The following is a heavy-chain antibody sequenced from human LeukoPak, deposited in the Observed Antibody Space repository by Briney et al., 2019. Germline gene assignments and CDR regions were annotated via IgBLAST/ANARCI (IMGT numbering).Heavy chain of an antibody. CDR3: ARILDYNPDY. Sequence: TLSLTCTVSGGSISSYYWSWIRQPPGKALEWLARIDWDDDKYYSTSLKTRLTISKDTSKNQVVLTMTNMDPVDTATYYCARILDYNPDYWGQGTLVTVSS. V-gene: IGHV2-70*11. J-gene: IGHJ4*02. CDR2: IDWDDDK. D-gene: IGHD4-4*01. CDR1: GGSISSYYW.